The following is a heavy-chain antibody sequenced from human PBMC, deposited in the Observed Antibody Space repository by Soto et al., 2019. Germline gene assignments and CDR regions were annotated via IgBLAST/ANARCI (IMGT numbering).Heavy chain of an antibody. CDR3: ARGGDPDY. CDR1: GFTFSSYW. J-gene: IGHJ4*02. V-gene: IGHV3-74*01. D-gene: IGHD2-21*02. CDR2: TNSDGSGT. Sequence: PGGSLRLSCAASGFTFSSYWMYWVRQAPGKGLVWVSRTNSDGSGTTYADSVKGRFTISRDNAKNTLYLQMNNLRAEDTAVYYCARGGDPDYWGQGTLVTVSS.